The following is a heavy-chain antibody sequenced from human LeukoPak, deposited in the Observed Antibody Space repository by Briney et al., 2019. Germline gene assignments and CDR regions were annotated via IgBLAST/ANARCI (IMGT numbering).Heavy chain of an antibody. CDR2: VKSKSAGETT. CDR1: GLSISNEW. J-gene: IGHJ4*02. Sequence: GGSLRLSCAASGLSISNEWMSWVRQAPGKGLEWVARVKSKSAGETTDYAAPVKGRVTISRDDSKNTLYLQMNSLNTEDTAVYYCTLIQGWGSGSYDRDFWGQGTLVTVSS. CDR3: TLIQGWGSGSYDRDF. V-gene: IGHV3-15*01. D-gene: IGHD3-10*01.